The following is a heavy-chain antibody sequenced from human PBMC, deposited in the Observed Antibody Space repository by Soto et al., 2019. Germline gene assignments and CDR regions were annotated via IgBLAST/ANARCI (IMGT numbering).Heavy chain of an antibody. D-gene: IGHD5-12*01. Sequence: ASVKVSCKASGGTFSSYAISWVRQATGQGLEWMGWMNPNSGNTGYAQKFQGRVTMTRNTSISTAYMELSSLRSEDTAVYYCAYSSGYDSGMDVWGQGTTVTVSS. V-gene: IGHV1-8*02. J-gene: IGHJ6*02. CDR3: AYSSGYDSGMDV. CDR1: GGTFSSYA. CDR2: MNPNSGNT.